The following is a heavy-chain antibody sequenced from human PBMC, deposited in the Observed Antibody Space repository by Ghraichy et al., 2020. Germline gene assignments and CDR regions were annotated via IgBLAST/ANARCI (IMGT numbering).Heavy chain of an antibody. J-gene: IGHJ4*02. Sequence: GGSLRLSCAASGFTFSNYWMHWVRRAPGKGLVWVSRINSDGSNTAYADSVKGRFTISRDNAKNTLYLQMNSLRAEDTAVYYCARGSSSHFDYWGQGTLVTVSS. D-gene: IGHD6-6*01. CDR3: ARGSSSHFDY. V-gene: IGHV3-74*01. CDR2: INSDGSNT. CDR1: GFTFSNYW.